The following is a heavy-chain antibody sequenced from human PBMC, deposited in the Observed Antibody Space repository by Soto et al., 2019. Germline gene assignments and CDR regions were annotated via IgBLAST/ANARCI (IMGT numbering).Heavy chain of an antibody. CDR3: ARERNYDILTGYYDY. CDR2: ISSSSSYI. CDR1: GFTFSSYS. Sequence: GGSLRLSCAASGFTFSSYSMNWVRQAPGKGLEWVSSISSSSSYIYYADSVKGRFTISRDNAKNSLYLQMNSLRAEDTAVYYCARERNYDILTGYYDYWGQGTLVTVSS. D-gene: IGHD3-9*01. J-gene: IGHJ4*02. V-gene: IGHV3-21*01.